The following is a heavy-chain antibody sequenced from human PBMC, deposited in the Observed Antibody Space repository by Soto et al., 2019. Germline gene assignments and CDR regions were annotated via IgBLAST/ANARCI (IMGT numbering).Heavy chain of an antibody. V-gene: IGHV1-69*02. Sequence: SVKVSCKASGGTFSSYTISWVRQAPGQGLEWMGRIILILGIANYAQKFQGRVTITADKSTSTAYMELSSLRSEDTAVYYCTLAAAGQFYYYGMDVWGQGTTVTVSS. D-gene: IGHD6-13*01. CDR1: GGTFSSYT. J-gene: IGHJ6*02. CDR2: IILILGIA. CDR3: TLAAAGQFYYYGMDV.